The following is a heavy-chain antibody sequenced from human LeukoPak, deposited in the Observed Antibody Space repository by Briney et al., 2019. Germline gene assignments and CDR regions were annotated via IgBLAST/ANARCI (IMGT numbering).Heavy chain of an antibody. CDR3: ARVHSSGWYDAFDI. D-gene: IGHD6-19*01. V-gene: IGHV1-2*02. Sequence: ASVKVSCKASGYTFTDYYVHWVRQAPGQGLKWMGWINPNSGGPKYAQRFQGRVTMTRDTSISTVYMELSRLRSDDTAVYFCARVHSSGWYDAFDIWGQGTVVTVSS. CDR1: GYTFTDYY. J-gene: IGHJ3*02. CDR2: INPNSGGP.